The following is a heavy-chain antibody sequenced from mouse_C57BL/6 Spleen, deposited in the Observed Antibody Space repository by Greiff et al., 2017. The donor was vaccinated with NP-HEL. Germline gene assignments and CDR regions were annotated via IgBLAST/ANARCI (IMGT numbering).Heavy chain of an antibody. CDR3: ATVATVGFYAMDY. V-gene: IGHV1-50*01. D-gene: IGHD1-1*01. CDR1: GYTFTSYW. J-gene: IGHJ4*01. CDR2: IDPSDSYT. Sequence: QVQLQQPGAELVKPGASVKLSCKASGYTFTSYWMQWVKQRPGQGLEWIGEIDPSDSYTNYNQKFKGKATLTVDQSSRKPYMQHSSLTSEDSAVYYCATVATVGFYAMDYWGQGTSVTVSS.